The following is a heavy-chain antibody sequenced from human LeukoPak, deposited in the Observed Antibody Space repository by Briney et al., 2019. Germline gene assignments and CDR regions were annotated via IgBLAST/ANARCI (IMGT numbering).Heavy chain of an antibody. CDR3: AKKSRDGYNPFDY. CDR2: ISSSGESP. V-gene: IGHV3-23*01. D-gene: IGHD5-24*01. Sequence: GGSLRLSCAASGFTFSRYAMSWVPQAPGKGLEWVCGISSSGESPYYADSVKGRFTISRDNSKNTLYLEINSLRAEDTAVYYCAKKSRDGYNPFDYLGQGTLVTVSS. CDR1: GFTFSRYA. J-gene: IGHJ4*02.